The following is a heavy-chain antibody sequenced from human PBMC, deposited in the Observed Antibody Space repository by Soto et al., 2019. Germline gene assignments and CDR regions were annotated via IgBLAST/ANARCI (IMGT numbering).Heavy chain of an antibody. Sequence: QLQLQESGPGLVKPSETLSLTCTVSGGSISSRGYYWGWIRQPPGKGLEWIGTIYYSGSTYYNPSXKSRVTISVDTSTHQFSLKLSSVTAADTAVYYCATSTWFDPWGQGTLVTVSS. CDR1: GGSISSRGYY. J-gene: IGHJ5*02. V-gene: IGHV4-39*01. CDR3: ATSTWFDP. CDR2: IYYSGST. D-gene: IGHD2-2*01.